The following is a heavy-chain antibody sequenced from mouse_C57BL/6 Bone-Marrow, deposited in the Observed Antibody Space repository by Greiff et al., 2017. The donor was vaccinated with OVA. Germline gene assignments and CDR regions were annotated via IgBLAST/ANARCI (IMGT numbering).Heavy chain of an antibody. CDR2: INPNNGGT. CDR3: ARKDYDGGFAY. Sequence: EVQLQQSGPELVKPGASVKISCKASGYTFTDYYMNWVKQSHGKSLEWIGDINPNNGGTSYNQKFKGKATLTVDKSSSTAYMELRSLTSEDSAVYFCARKDYDGGFAYWGQGTLVTVSA. J-gene: IGHJ3*01. CDR1: GYTFTDYY. V-gene: IGHV1-26*01. D-gene: IGHD2-4*01.